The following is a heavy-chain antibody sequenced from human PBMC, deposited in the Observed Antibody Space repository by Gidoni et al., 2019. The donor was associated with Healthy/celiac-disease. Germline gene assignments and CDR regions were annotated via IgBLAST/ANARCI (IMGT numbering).Heavy chain of an antibody. CDR2: ISYDGSNK. J-gene: IGHJ4*02. D-gene: IGHD6-19*01. V-gene: IGHV3-30*18. CDR1: GFTFSSYG. Sequence: QVQLVESGGGVVQPGGSLRPSCAASGFTFSSYGMHWVRQATGKGLEWVAVISYDGSNKYYADSVKGRFTISRDNSKNTLYLQMNSLRAEDTAVYYCAKDHGAVAGYWGQGTLVTVSS. CDR3: AKDHGAVAGY.